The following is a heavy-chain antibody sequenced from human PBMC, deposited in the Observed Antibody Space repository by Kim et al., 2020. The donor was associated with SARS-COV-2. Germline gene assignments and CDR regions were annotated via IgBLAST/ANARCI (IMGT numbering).Heavy chain of an antibody. CDR1: GFIVSSYR. D-gene: IGHD4-17*01. V-gene: IGHV3-53*01. CDR2: IYSDDTA. Sequence: GGSLRLSCAASGFIVSSYRMTWVRQAPGMGLEWVAVIYSDDTAYYADSVKGRFTISRDNSKNTVYLQMNGLRVEDTAVFYCARIDYGEDYWGQGTLVSVS. CDR3: ARIDYGEDY. J-gene: IGHJ4*02.